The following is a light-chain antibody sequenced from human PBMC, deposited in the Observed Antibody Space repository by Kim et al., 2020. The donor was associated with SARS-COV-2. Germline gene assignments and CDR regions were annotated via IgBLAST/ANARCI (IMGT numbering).Light chain of an antibody. CDR1: SSDVGAYNH. J-gene: IGLJ1*01. CDR2: DVS. Sequence: QSALTQPASVSGSPGQSITISCTGTSSDVGAYNHVSWYQQHPGKAPKLMIYDVSEWPSGVSNRFSGSKSGNTASLTISWLQPEDEADYYCSSLTSSITYVFGTGTKVTVL. CDR3: SSLTSSITYV. V-gene: IGLV2-14*01.